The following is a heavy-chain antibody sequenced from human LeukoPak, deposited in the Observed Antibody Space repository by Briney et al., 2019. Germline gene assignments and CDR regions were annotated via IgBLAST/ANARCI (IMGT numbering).Heavy chain of an antibody. Sequence: GGSLRLSCAASGFTFSNYAMTWVRQAPGKGLEWVSVISGSGSNTDYADSVKGRLTISRDNSKNTLYLQMNSLRPEDTAVYYCAKDLSGYSYGSPFDSWGQGTLVTVSS. J-gene: IGHJ4*02. D-gene: IGHD5-18*01. CDR2: ISGSGSNT. CDR1: GFTFSNYA. CDR3: AKDLSGYSYGSPFDS. V-gene: IGHV3-23*01.